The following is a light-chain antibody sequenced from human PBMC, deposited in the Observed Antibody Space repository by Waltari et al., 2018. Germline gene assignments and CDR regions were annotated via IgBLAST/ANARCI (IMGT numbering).Light chain of an antibody. CDR3: KSYTSGLTYV. Sequence: QSDLTQPASLSGLPGPSVTISCTGSTSDVGAFNDFSWYQQLPGRAPQVMIFSVINRPSGVSNRFSGSKSGNTASLTISGLQAEDEADYYCKSYTSGLTYVFGTGTKVTVL. V-gene: IGLV2-14*03. CDR2: SVI. CDR1: TSDVGAFND. J-gene: IGLJ1*01.